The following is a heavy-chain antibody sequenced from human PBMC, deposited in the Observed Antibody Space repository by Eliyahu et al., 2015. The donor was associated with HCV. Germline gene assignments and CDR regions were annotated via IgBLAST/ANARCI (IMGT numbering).Heavy chain of an antibody. V-gene: IGHV1-46*01. CDR3: ARGISSYTNVMYNWFDP. D-gene: IGHD2-21*01. J-gene: IGHJ5*02. Sequence: QVQLVQSGAEVKKPGASVKVSCKASGYSFTSXYMHWVRQAPGQGLEWMGIINPSGGSTSYAQNFQGRVTITRYTSTSTVYMELSSLRSEDTAVYYCARGISSYTNVMYNWFDPWGQGTLVTVSS. CDR1: GYSFTSXY. CDR2: INPSGGST.